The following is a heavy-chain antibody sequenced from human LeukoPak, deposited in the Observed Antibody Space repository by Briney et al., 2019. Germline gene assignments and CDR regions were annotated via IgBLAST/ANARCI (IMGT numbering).Heavy chain of an antibody. V-gene: IGHV3-64D*09. D-gene: IGHD3-3*01. CDR1: GFTFSSYA. CDR3: MKDLITRDEMGDY. CDR2: ISSNGGST. J-gene: IGHJ4*02. Sequence: GGTLRLSCSASGFTFSSYAMHWVRQPPGKGLEYVSAISSNGGSTYYADSVKGRFTISRDNSKNTLYLQMSSLRAEDTAVYYCMKDLITRDEMGDYWGQGTLVTVSS.